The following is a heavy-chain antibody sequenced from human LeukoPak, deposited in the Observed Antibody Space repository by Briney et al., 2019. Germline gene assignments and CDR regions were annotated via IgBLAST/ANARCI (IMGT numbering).Heavy chain of an antibody. CDR1: GFTFSSHD. V-gene: IGHV3-30*02. CDR2: IRYDGSNK. CDR3: AKDFYGDYSGSCFDY. D-gene: IGHD4-17*01. J-gene: IGHJ4*02. Sequence: PGGSLRLSCAASGFTFSSHDMHWVRQAPGKGLEWVAFIRYDGSNKYYADSVKGRFTISRDNSKNTLYLQMNSLRAEDTAVYYCAKDFYGDYSGSCFDYWGQGTLVTVSS.